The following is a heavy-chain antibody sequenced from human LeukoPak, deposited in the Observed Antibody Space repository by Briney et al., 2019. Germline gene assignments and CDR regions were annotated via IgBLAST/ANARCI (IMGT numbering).Heavy chain of an antibody. D-gene: IGHD2-2*01. CDR2: IYTSGST. V-gene: IGHV4-4*07. CDR3: ARGRHCSSTCCYLGVAPHLDI. J-gene: IGHJ3*02. Sequence: PSETLSLTCTVSGGSMSSYYWSWIRQPAGKGLEWIGRIYTSGSTNYNPSLKSRVTMSVDTSKNQFSLKLSSVTAADTAVYYCARGRHCSSTCCYLGVAPHLDIWGQGTMVTVSS. CDR1: GGSMSSYY.